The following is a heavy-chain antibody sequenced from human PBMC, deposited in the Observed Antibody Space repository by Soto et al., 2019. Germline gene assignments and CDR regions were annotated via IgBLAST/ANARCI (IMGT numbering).Heavy chain of an antibody. Sequence: GASVKVSCKASGYTFTGYYMHWVRQAPGQGLEWMGWINANSGNTNYAQKLQGRVTMTTDTSTSTAYMELRSLRSDDTAVYYCARDMRDPSSSWYGAEYFQHWGQGTLVTVSS. CDR1: GYTFTGYY. CDR3: ARDMRDPSSSWYGAEYFQH. V-gene: IGHV1-18*04. J-gene: IGHJ1*01. CDR2: INANSGNT. D-gene: IGHD6-13*01.